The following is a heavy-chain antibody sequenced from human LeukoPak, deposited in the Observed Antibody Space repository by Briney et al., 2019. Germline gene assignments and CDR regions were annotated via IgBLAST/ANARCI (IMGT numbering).Heavy chain of an antibody. CDR1: GYTFTGNY. J-gene: IGHJ4*02. CDR3: ARIPMATNEVDY. Sequence: ASVKVSCTASGYTFTGNYMHWIWKAPGQGMERMGCINPNSGGTNYAQKFQGRVTMTRDTSISTSYMELSRLRSDDTAVYYCARIPMATNEVDYWGQGTLVTVSA. V-gene: IGHV1-2*02. CDR2: INPNSGGT. D-gene: IGHD5-24*01.